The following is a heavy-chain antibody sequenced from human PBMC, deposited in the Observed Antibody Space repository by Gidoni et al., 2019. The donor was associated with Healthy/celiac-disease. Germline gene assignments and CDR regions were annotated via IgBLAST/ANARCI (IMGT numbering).Heavy chain of an antibody. D-gene: IGHD2-15*01. V-gene: IGHV3-33*01. CDR1: GFTFSSYG. CDR2: IWYDGSNK. J-gene: IGHJ6*03. CDR3: ARDGYCSGGSCTPDYYYYYMDV. Sequence: QVQLVESGGGVVQPGRSLRLSCAASGFTFSSYGMHWVRQAPGKGLECVAVIWYDGSNKYYADSVKGRFTISRDNSKNTLYLQMNSLRAEDTAVYYCARDGYCSGGSCTPDYYYYYMDVWGKGTTVTVSS.